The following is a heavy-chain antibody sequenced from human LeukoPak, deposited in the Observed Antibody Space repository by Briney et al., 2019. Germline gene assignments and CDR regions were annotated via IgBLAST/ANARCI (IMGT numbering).Heavy chain of an antibody. Sequence: ASVKVSCKASGYTFTGYYMHWVRQAPGQGLEWMGWINPNSGGTNYAQKFQGRVTMTRDTSISTAYMELSRLRSDGTAVYYCARDKDELWFGELRNWFDPWGQGTLVTVSS. CDR1: GYTFTGYY. V-gene: IGHV1-2*02. CDR3: ARDKDELWFGELRNWFDP. CDR2: INPNSGGT. J-gene: IGHJ5*02. D-gene: IGHD3-10*01.